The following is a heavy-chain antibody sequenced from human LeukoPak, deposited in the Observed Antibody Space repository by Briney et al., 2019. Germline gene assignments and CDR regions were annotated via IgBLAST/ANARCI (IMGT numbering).Heavy chain of an antibody. CDR1: GFTFSSYE. CDR2: ISSNGSPI. Sequence: GGSLRLSCAASGFTFSSYEMNWVRQAPGKGLEWVSYISSNGSPIFYADSVKGRFTISRDNAKNSLSLLMNSLRAEDTAVYYCTTDASTYCSNGVCYTGGNFDHWGQGTLVTVSS. V-gene: IGHV3-48*03. D-gene: IGHD2-8*01. J-gene: IGHJ4*02. CDR3: TTDASTYCSNGVCYTGGNFDH.